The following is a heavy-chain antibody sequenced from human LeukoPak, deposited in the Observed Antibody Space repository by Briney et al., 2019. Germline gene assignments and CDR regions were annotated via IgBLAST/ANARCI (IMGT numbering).Heavy chain of an antibody. Sequence: GGSLRLSCAASGFTFSSYSMNWVRQAPGKGLEWVSSISRSSSYIYYADSVKGRFTISRDNAKNSLYLQMNSLRAEDTAVYYCAREQYCSSTSCYRNDAFDIWGQGTMVTVSS. CDR3: AREQYCSSTSCYRNDAFDI. J-gene: IGHJ3*02. CDR2: ISRSSSYI. D-gene: IGHD2-2*01. V-gene: IGHV3-21*01. CDR1: GFTFSSYS.